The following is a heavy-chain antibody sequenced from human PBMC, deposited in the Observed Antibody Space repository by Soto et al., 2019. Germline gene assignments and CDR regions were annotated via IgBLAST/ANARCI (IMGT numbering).Heavy chain of an antibody. CDR3: ARHSSGSSSSWSPV. CDR1: GGSLSGHG. CDR2: ISYKGRT. J-gene: IGHJ3*01. Sequence: SETLSLTCAVEGGSLSGHGWSWIRQSPGKGLEWIGEISYKGRTHYNPSLSNRITISVDTSRSQFSLMLTSVTAADTAVYYCARHSSGSSSSWSPVWGQGTMVTVSS. V-gene: IGHV4-34*01. D-gene: IGHD6-13*01.